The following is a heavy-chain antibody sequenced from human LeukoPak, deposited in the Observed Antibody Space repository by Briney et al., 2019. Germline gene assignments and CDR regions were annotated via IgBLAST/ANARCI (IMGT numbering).Heavy chain of an antibody. V-gene: IGHV3-48*04. CDR1: GFTSSSYS. Sequence: GGSLRLSCAASGFTSSSYSMNWVRQDPGKGLEWVSYISSSSSTIYYADSVKGRFTISRDNAKNSLYLQMNSLRAEDTAVYYCARANRLGPQLLPGYWGQGTLVTVSS. CDR3: ARANRLGPQLLPGY. D-gene: IGHD2-2*01. J-gene: IGHJ4*02. CDR2: ISSSSSTI.